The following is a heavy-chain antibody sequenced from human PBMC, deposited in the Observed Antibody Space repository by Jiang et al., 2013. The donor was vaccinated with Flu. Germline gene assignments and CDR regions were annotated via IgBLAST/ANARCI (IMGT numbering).Heavy chain of an antibody. D-gene: IGHD6-6*01. CDR2: INAGNGNT. J-gene: IGHJ5*02. V-gene: IGHV1-3*01. CDR1: YTFTSYA. CDR3: ARDLPLYSSSTRRSGTRFDP. Sequence: YTFTSYAMHWVRQAPGQRLEWMGWINAGNGNTKYSQKFQGRVTITRDTSASTAYMELSSLRSEDTAVYYCARDLPLYSSSTRRSGTRFDPWGQGTLVTVSS.